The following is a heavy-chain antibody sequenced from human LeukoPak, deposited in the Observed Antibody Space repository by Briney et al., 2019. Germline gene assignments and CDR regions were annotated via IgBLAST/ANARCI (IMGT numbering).Heavy chain of an antibody. J-gene: IGHJ4*02. CDR2: IHTSGRT. CDR3: ARDSNYDSSGYYSVSDY. D-gene: IGHD3-22*01. CDR1: GGSISSYY. Sequence: SETLSLTCTVSGGSISSYYWSWIRQPAGKGLEWIGRIHTSGRTNYNPSLKSRVTMSVDTSKNQFSLKLSSVTAADTAVYYCARDSNYDSSGYYSVSDYWGQGTLVTVSS. V-gene: IGHV4-4*07.